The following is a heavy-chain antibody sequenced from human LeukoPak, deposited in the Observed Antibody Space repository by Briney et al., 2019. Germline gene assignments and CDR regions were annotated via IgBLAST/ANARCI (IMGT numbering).Heavy chain of an antibody. D-gene: IGHD3-10*01. CDR1: GYTFTSYD. J-gene: IGHJ5*02. Sequence: ASVKVSCKGSGYTFTSYDINWVRQATGQGLEWMGWMNPNSGNTGYAQKFQGRVTMTRNTSISTAYMELSSLRSEDTAVYYCARGPRFGGSRKNWFDPWGQGTLVTVSS. V-gene: IGHV1-8*01. CDR3: ARGPRFGGSRKNWFDP. CDR2: MNPNSGNT.